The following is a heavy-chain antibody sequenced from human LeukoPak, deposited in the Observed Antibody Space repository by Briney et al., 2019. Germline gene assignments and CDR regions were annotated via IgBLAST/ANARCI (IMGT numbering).Heavy chain of an antibody. CDR2: INPNSGGT. Sequence: GASVTVSCKASGYTFTGYFIHWVRQAPGQGLEWMGWINPNSGGTYYAQMFQGRVTMTRDTSITTAYMELSRLRSDDRAVYYCAREAHGSGTYYSDYWGQGTLVSVSS. V-gene: IGHV1-2*02. D-gene: IGHD3-10*01. CDR1: GYTFTGYF. CDR3: AREAHGSGTYYSDY. J-gene: IGHJ4*02.